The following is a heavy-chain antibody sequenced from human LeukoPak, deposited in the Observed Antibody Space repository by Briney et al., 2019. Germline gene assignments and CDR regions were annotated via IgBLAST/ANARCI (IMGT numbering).Heavy chain of an antibody. J-gene: IGHJ4*02. CDR3: ARGLAALSAAFDY. CDR1: GGTFSRYA. D-gene: IGHD6-13*01. V-gene: IGHV1-69*05. CDR2: IIPIFGTA. Sequence: SVKVSCKASGGTFSRYAISWVRQAPGQGLEWMGGIIPIFGTANYAQNFQGRVTITTDESTSTAYMELSRLRSEDTAVYCCARGLAALSAAFDYWGQGTLVTVSS.